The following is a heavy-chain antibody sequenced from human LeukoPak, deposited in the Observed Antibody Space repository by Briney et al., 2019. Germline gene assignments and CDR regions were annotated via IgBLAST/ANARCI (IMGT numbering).Heavy chain of an antibody. Sequence: GASVKVSCKASGYTFTSYYMHWVRQAPGQGLEWMGIINPSGGSTSYAQKFQGRVTMTRDTSTSTVYMELSSLRSEDTAVYYCARDPPVDTAVYYFDYWGQGTLVTASS. CDR3: ARDPPVDTAVYYFDY. D-gene: IGHD5-18*01. J-gene: IGHJ4*02. CDR1: GYTFTSYY. CDR2: INPSGGST. V-gene: IGHV1-46*01.